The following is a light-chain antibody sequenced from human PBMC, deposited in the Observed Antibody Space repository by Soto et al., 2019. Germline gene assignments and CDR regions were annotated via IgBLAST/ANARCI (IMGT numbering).Light chain of an antibody. Sequence: DIVMTQSPDSLAVSLGERATINCKPSQSVLYSSNNKNYLAWYQQKPGQPPKLLIYWASTRESGVPDRFSGSGSGTDFTLPISSLQAEDVAVYYCQQYYTDALTFGGGTKVGVK. V-gene: IGKV4-1*01. CDR1: QSVLYSSNNKNY. CDR3: QQYYTDALT. CDR2: WAS. J-gene: IGKJ4*01.